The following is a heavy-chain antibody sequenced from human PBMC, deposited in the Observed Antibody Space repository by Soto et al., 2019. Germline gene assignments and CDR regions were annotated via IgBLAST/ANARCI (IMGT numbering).Heavy chain of an antibody. Sequence: ASVKVSCKVSGYTLTELSMHWVRQAPGKGLEWMGGFDPEDGETIYAQKFQGRVTMTEDTSTDTAYMELSSLRSEDTAVYYCATGDDFWSGYSPIYYGIDVWGQGTTVTVS. J-gene: IGHJ6*02. CDR1: GYTLTELS. CDR2: FDPEDGET. D-gene: IGHD3-3*01. V-gene: IGHV1-24*01. CDR3: ATGDDFWSGYSPIYYGIDV.